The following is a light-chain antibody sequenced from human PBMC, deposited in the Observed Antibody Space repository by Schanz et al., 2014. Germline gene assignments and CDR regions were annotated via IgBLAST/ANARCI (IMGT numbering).Light chain of an antibody. CDR3: QQYYRTPNT. CDR1: QSVLYRSHNKNF. CDR2: WAS. J-gene: IGKJ2*01. V-gene: IGKV4-1*01. Sequence: DIVMTQSPDSLAVSLGERATFHCKSSQSVLYRSHNKNFLAWYQQKPGQPPKLLIYWASTRESGVPDRFSGSGSGTDFTLTISSLQAEDVAVYYCQQYYRTPNTFDQGTKLEIK.